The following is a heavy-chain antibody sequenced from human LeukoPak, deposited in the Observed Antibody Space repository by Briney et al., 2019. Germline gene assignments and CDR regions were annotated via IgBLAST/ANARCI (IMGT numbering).Heavy chain of an antibody. Sequence: GGSLRLSCAASGFTFSSYSMNWVRQAPGKGLEWVSSISSSSSYIYYADSVKGRFTISRDNVKNSLYLQMTSLRAEDTAVYYCARSEGYCSSASCDAYYYYMDVWGKGTTVTVSS. J-gene: IGHJ6*03. D-gene: IGHD2-2*01. CDR2: ISSSSSYI. CDR1: GFTFSSYS. V-gene: IGHV3-21*01. CDR3: ARSEGYCSSASCDAYYYYMDV.